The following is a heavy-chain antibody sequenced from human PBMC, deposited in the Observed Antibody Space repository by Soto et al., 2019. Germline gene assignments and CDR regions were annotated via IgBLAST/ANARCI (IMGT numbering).Heavy chain of an antibody. Sequence: PSETLSLTCTVSGDSISTDYWSWIRQSPGKGLEWIGFIYYSGTTHYSASLRSRVSISVDTSKNQFSLDLSSVTAADTAVYYCATMGTPVTGLYYFDYWGQGTLVTVSS. D-gene: IGHD4-17*01. CDR2: IYYSGTT. V-gene: IGHV4-59*08. J-gene: IGHJ4*02. CDR1: GDSISTDY. CDR3: ATMGTPVTGLYYFDY.